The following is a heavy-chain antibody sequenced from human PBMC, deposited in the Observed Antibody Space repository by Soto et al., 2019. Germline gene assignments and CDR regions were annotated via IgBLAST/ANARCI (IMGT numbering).Heavy chain of an antibody. J-gene: IGHJ4*02. CDR1: GFTFSSYG. CDR2: ISYDGSNK. CDR3: AKAYYDFWSGYYHFDY. Sequence: QVQLVESGGGVVQPGRSLRLSCAASGFTFSSYGMHWVRQAPGKGLEWVAVISYDGSNKYYADSMKGRFTISRDNSKNTLYLQMNSLRAEDTAVYYCAKAYYDFWSGYYHFDYWGQGTLVTVSS. D-gene: IGHD3-3*01. V-gene: IGHV3-30*18.